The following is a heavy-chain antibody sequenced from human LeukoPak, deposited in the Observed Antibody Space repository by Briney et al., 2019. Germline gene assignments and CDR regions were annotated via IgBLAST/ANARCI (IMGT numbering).Heavy chain of an antibody. D-gene: IGHD2-2*01. Sequence: SETLSLTCTVSGGSISSDYWSWIRQPPGKALEWIGNIYHSGDTNYNPSLRSRVTISVDTSKTKFSLKLSSVTAADTAVYYCARQGRNRDFCSSISCHYFDFWGQGALATVSS. V-gene: IGHV4-59*08. J-gene: IGHJ4*02. CDR2: IYHSGDT. CDR1: GGSISSDY. CDR3: ARQGRNRDFCSSISCHYFDF.